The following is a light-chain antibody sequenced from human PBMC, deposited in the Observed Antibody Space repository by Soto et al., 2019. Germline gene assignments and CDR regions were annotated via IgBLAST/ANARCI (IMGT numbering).Light chain of an antibody. Sequence: DIQMTQAPSALSEYVGDRVTITCQASQDISNYLNWYQQKPGKAPKLLIYDASNLETGVPSRFSGSGSGTDFTFTISSLQPEDIATYYCQQYDNLPSITFGQGTRLEIK. J-gene: IGKJ5*01. CDR3: QQYDNLPSIT. CDR1: QDISNY. CDR2: DAS. V-gene: IGKV1-33*01.